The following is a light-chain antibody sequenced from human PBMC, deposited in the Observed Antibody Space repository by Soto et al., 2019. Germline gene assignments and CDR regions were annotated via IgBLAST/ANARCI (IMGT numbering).Light chain of an antibody. V-gene: IGKV3-11*01. CDR1: QSVSSY. CDR2: DAS. CDR3: QQYYAYPRT. J-gene: IGKJ1*01. Sequence: EIVLTQSPATLSLSPEERATLSCRPSQSVSSYLAWYQQKPGQAPRLLIYDASNRATGIPARFSGSGSGTDFTLTISSLEPEDFATYYCQQYYAYPRTFGQGTKVDIK.